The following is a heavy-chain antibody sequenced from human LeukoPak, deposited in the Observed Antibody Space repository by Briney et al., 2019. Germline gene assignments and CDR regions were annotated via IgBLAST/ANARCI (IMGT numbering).Heavy chain of an antibody. V-gene: IGHV1-69*13. CDR3: ASLDATIDP. CDR2: IIPIFGTA. D-gene: IGHD3/OR15-3a*01. J-gene: IGHJ5*02. Sequence: ASVKVSCKASGYTFTSYYMHWVRQAPGQGLEWMGGIIPIFGTANYAQKFQGRVTITADESTSTAYMEPSSLRSEDTAVYYCASLDATIDPWGQGTLVTVPS. CDR1: GYTFTSYY.